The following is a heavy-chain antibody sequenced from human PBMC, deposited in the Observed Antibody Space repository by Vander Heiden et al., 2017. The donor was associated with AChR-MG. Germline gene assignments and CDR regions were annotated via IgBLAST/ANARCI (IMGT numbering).Heavy chain of an antibody. V-gene: IGHV3-21*01. J-gene: IGHJ4*02. D-gene: IGHD6-19*01. Sequence: EVQLVESGGGLVKPGGSLRLYCAASGFTFSSECSNWVRQAPGKGRGWVSSIRSSSSYIYYADSVKGRFTISRDNAKNSLYLQMNSLRAEDTAVYYCAGELYIAVAGITFDYWGQGTLVTVSS. CDR3: AGELYIAVAGITFDY. CDR2: IRSSSSYI. CDR1: GFTFSSEC.